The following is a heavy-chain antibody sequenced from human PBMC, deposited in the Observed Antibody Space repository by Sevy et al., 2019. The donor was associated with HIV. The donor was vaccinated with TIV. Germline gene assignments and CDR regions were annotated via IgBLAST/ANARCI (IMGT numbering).Heavy chain of an antibody. D-gene: IGHD2-2*01. CDR1: GGSISSYY. J-gene: IGHJ4*02. CDR3: ARVSVPSRDSYLDY. V-gene: IGHV4-59*01. Sequence: SETLSLTCTVSGGSISSYYWSWIRQPPGKGLEWIGYIYYSGSTNYNPSLKSRVTISVDKSKNQFSLKLSSVTAADTAVYYCARVSVPSRDSYLDYWGQGTLVTVSS. CDR2: IYYSGST.